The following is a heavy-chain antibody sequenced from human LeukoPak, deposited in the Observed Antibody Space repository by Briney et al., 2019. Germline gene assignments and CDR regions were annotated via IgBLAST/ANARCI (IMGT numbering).Heavy chain of an antibody. Sequence: GGSLRLSCAASGFTFSSYSMNWVRQAPEKGLEWVSSISSSSSYIYYADSVKGRFTISRDNAKNSLYLQMNSLRAEDTAVYYCARGSVRWLQGFDYWGQGTLVTVSS. CDR2: ISSSSSYI. J-gene: IGHJ4*02. V-gene: IGHV3-21*01. CDR1: GFTFSSYS. D-gene: IGHD5-24*01. CDR3: ARGSVRWLQGFDY.